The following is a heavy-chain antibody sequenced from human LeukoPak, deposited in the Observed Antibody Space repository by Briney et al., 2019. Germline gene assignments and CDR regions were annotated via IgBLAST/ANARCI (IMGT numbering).Heavy chain of an antibody. CDR2: FDPEDGET. Sequence: ASVKVSCKASGYTLTELSMHWVRQAPGKGLEWMGGFDPEDGETIYAQKFQGRVTMTEDTSTDTAYMELSSLRAEDTAVYYCATRLPDDYGDSQYYFDYWGQGTLVTVSS. CDR1: GYTLTELS. J-gene: IGHJ4*02. D-gene: IGHD4-17*01. CDR3: ATRLPDDYGDSQYYFDY. V-gene: IGHV1-24*01.